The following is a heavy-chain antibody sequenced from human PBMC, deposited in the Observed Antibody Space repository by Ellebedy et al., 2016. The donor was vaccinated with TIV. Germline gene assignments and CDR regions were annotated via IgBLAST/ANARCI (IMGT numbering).Heavy chain of an antibody. D-gene: IGHD1-7*01. CDR1: GGTFKSYA. CDR2: ISPIFGIP. Sequence: SVKVSCKASGGTFKSYAISWVRQAPGQGLEWMGGISPIFGIPTYAQKFQGRVTITADESTSTAYMELSSLRSEDTAVYYCARGRAPRDRKLPLDYWGQGTLVTVSS. V-gene: IGHV1-69*13. CDR3: ARGRAPRDRKLPLDY. J-gene: IGHJ4*02.